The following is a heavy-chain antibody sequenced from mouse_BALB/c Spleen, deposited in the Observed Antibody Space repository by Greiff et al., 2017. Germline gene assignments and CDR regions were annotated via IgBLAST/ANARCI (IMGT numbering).Heavy chain of an antibody. J-gene: IGHJ2*01. CDR3: TGGLRTGDY. D-gene: IGHD2-4*01. Sequence: LQQPGAELVRPGASVKLSCKASGYTFTSYWMHWVKQRPGQGLEWIGNIYPGSGSTNYDEKFKSKATLTVDTSSSTAYMQLSSLTSEDSAVYYCTGGLRTGDYWGQGTTLTVSS. CDR1: GYTFTSYW. CDR2: IYPGSGST. V-gene: IGHV1S22*01.